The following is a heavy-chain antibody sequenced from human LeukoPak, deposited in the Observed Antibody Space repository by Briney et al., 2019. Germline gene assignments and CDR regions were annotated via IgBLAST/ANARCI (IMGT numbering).Heavy chain of an antibody. D-gene: IGHD3-9*01. CDR3: ARVKRYDILTGLPRNPYYYYMDV. CDR1: GFTFRNYG. J-gene: IGHJ6*03. V-gene: IGHV3-48*04. Sequence: PGGSLRLSCAASGFTFRNYGMSWVRQAPGKGLEWVSYISSSGSTIYYADSVKGRFTISRDNAKNSLYLQMNSLRAEDTAVYYCARVKRYDILTGLPRNPYYYYMDVWGKGTTVTISS. CDR2: ISSSGSTI.